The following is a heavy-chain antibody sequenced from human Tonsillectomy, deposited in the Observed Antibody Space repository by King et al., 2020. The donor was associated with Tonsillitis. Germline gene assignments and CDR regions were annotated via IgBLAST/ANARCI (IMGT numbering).Heavy chain of an antibody. CDR3: AKVGDGSTTVMDYYYYGMDV. CDR2: ISWNSGWI. D-gene: IGHD1-1*01. J-gene: IGHJ6*02. Sequence: VQLVESGGGLVQPGRSLRLSCAASGFTFDDYAMHWVRQAPGKGLEWVSGISWNSGWIGYADSVKGRFTISRDNAKNSLYLQMNSLRAEDTALYYCAKVGDGSTTVMDYYYYGMDVWGQGTTVTVSS. V-gene: IGHV3-9*01. CDR1: GFTFDDYA.